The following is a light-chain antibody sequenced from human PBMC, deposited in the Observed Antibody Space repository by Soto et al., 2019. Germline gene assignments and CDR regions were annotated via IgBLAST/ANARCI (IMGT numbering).Light chain of an antibody. J-gene: IGKJ1*01. CDR3: QQYNNWPPWT. V-gene: IGKV3-15*01. CDR1: QSVSSN. Sequence: EIVMTQSPATLSVSPGERATLSCRASQSVSSNLAWYQQKPGQAPRLLISGASTRATGIPERFSGSGSGTEFTLTISSLQSEDFALYYCQQYNNWPPWTFGQGTKVEIK. CDR2: GAS.